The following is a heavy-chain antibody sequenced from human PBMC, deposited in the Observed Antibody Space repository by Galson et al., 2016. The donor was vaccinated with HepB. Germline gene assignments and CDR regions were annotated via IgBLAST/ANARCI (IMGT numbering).Heavy chain of an antibody. CDR2: IWDDGSNK. J-gene: IGHJ4*02. Sequence: SLRLSCAASGFSFSSYGMHWVRQAPGKGLEWVAVIWDDGSNKYYADSVKGRFTISRDNYKNTLYLQMNSLRAEDTAVYYCARGNTCSRGACYLDYWGQGTLVTVS. CDR1: GFSFSSYG. V-gene: IGHV3-33*01. D-gene: IGHD2-15*01. CDR3: ARGNTCSRGACYLDY.